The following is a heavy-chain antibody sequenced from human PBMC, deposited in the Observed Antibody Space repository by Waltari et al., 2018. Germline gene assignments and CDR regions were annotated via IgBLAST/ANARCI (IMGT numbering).Heavy chain of an antibody. J-gene: IGHJ4*02. CDR1: GFTFSHYA. CDR3: AKAALDYYGSGAYFDH. Sequence: EVQLLQSGGGLVQPGGSLRLSCAASGFTFSHYARAWGRQPPGKGLEWVSGISISGTYYADSVKGRLTLSRDNSKDTLDLQMNSLRADDTAVYYCAKAALDYYGSGAYFDHWGQGALVTVSS. CDR2: ISISGT. D-gene: IGHD3-10*01. V-gene: IGHV3-23*01.